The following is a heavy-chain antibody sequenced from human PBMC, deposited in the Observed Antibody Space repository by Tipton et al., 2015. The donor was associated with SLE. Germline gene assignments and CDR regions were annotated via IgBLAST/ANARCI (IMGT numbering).Heavy chain of an antibody. CDR2: IFYSGTT. V-gene: IGHV4-59*08. J-gene: IGHJ3*01. CDR1: GAAISAYY. Sequence: TLSLTCTVSGAAISAYYWSWIRQPPGKGLEWIGYIFYSGTTNYHPSLRGRVTMSVDRSKSQVSLNLNSVTAADSAVYYCARHCAGGGCHGPFDFWGQGTVVTVSS. D-gene: IGHD2-8*02. CDR3: ARHCAGGGCHGPFDF.